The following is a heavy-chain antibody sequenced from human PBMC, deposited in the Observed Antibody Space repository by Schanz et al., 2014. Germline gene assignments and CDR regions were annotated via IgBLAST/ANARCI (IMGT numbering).Heavy chain of an antibody. CDR1: GFTFSTSA. D-gene: IGHD3-10*01. V-gene: IGHV3-23*04. CDR2: ISGSGGST. J-gene: IGHJ3*02. CDR3: AKGRFGEVSAFDI. Sequence: EVQLVESGGGVVQPGRSLRLSCAASGFTFSTSAMSWVRQAPGKGLEWVSAISGSGGSTYYADSVKGRFTISRDNSKNTVYIQMNSLRAEDTAVYYCAKGRFGEVSAFDIWGQGTMGTVSS.